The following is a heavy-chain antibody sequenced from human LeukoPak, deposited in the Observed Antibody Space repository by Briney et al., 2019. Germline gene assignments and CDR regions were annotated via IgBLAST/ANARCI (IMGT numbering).Heavy chain of an antibody. CDR1: GGTFSSYA. Sequence: SVKVSCKASGGTFSSYAISWVRQAPGQGLEWMGRIIPIFGTANYAQKFQGRVTITTDESTSTAYMELSSLRSEDTAVYYCARDASIAAAGTSWFDPWGQGTLVTVSS. CDR2: IIPIFGTA. CDR3: ARDASIAAAGTSWFDP. J-gene: IGHJ5*02. D-gene: IGHD6-13*01. V-gene: IGHV1-69*05.